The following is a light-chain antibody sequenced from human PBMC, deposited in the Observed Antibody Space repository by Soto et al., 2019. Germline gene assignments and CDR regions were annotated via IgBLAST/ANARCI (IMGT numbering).Light chain of an antibody. CDR1: QGIRND. Sequence: AIQMTQSPFSLSASVGDRVTITCRASQGIRNDLGWYQQKPGEAPKLLIYAASSLQSGVPSRFSGSGSGTDFTLTISSLQSEDFAVYYCQQYNNWPRTFGQGTKVDIK. V-gene: IGKV1-6*01. CDR2: AAS. J-gene: IGKJ1*01. CDR3: QQYNNWPRT.